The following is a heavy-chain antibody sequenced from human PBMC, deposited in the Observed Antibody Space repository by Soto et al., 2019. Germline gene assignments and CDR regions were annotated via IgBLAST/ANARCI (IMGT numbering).Heavy chain of an antibody. CDR1: GFSLTSPGMC. V-gene: IGHV2-70*13. J-gene: IGHJ6*02. Sequence: GSGPTLVNPTETLTLTCTFSGFSLTSPGMCVSWIRQSPGKALEWLALIERDDDDKYYSTSLKTRLTISKDTRKNQVVLTMTNMEPADTATYYCARSIRGPRRFNGMDVWGQGTTVTVSS. D-gene: IGHD1-20*01. CDR2: IERDDDDK. CDR3: ARSIRGPRRFNGMDV.